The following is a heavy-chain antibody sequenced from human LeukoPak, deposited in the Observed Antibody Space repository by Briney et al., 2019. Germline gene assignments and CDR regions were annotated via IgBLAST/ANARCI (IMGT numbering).Heavy chain of an antibody. V-gene: IGHV3-21*01. Sequence: GGSLRLSCAASGFTFSSYSMNWVRQAPGKGLEWVSSISSSSSYIYYADSVKGRFTISRDNAKNSLYLQMNSLRAEDTAVYYCARDSANSYEQPWDYWGQGTLVTVSS. CDR1: GFTFSSYS. J-gene: IGHJ4*02. CDR3: ARDSANSYEQPWDY. CDR2: ISSSSSYI. D-gene: IGHD6-13*01.